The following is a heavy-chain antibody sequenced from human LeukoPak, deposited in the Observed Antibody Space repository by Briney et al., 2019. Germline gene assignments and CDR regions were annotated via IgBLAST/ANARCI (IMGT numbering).Heavy chain of an antibody. J-gene: IGHJ4*02. Sequence: PSETLSLTCTVSGSTISSYYWSWIRQPAGEGLEWIGRIHSSGSTNYNPSLKSRVTMSVDTSKIHFSLKLSSVTAADTAVYYCARGGNYGDSWGQGTLVTVSS. V-gene: IGHV4-4*07. CDR3: ARGGNYGDS. D-gene: IGHD1-7*01. CDR1: GSTISSYY. CDR2: IHSSGST.